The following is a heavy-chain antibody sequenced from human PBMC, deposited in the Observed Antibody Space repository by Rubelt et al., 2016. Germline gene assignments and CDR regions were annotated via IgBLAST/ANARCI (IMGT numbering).Heavy chain of an antibody. D-gene: IGHD2-15*01. V-gene: IGHV3-7*01. CDR1: GFTFGSHW. Sequence: EVQLVESGGGLVQPGASLRLSCAASGFTFGSHWMSWVRQAPGKGLEWVASIRPDGSDIHYVDSLKGRFTISRDNAKNSLYLQMNSLGAEDTAVYYCANVAGDHWGQGTLVTVSS. J-gene: IGHJ4*02. CDR2: IRPDGSDI. CDR3: ANVAGDH.